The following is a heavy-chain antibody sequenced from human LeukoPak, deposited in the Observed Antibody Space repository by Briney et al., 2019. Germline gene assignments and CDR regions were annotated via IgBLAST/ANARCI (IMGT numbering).Heavy chain of an antibody. CDR2: INHSGST. Sequence: SETLSLTCAVYGGSVSGYYWSWIRQPPGKGLEWNGEINHSGSTNYNPSLKSRVTISVDTSKNQLSLKLSSVTAADTAVYYCARKLGYYDSSGYYYYYYYYMDVWGKGTTVTVSS. CDR1: GGSVSGYY. CDR3: ARKLGYYDSSGYYYYYYYYMDV. D-gene: IGHD3-22*01. V-gene: IGHV4-34*01. J-gene: IGHJ6*03.